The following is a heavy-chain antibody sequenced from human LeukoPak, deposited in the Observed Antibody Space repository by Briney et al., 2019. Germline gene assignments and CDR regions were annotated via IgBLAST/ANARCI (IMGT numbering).Heavy chain of an antibody. CDR3: ARHDYIVVVPAVYYYYYMDV. V-gene: IGHV1-69*01. CDR2: IIPIFGTA. Sequence: SVKVSCKASGGTFSSYAISWVRQAPGQGLEWMGGIIPIFGTANYAQKFQGRVTITADESTSTAYTELSSLRSEDTAVYYCARHDYIVVVPAVYYYYYMDVWGKGTTVTVSS. J-gene: IGHJ6*03. CDR1: GGTFSSYA. D-gene: IGHD2-2*01.